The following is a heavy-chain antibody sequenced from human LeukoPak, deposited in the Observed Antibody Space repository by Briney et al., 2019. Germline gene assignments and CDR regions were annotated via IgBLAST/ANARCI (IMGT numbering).Heavy chain of an antibody. D-gene: IGHD3-3*01. Sequence: QAGGSLRLSCAASGFTFSSYSMNWVRQAPGKGLEWVSVIYSGGTTDYADSVKGRFTISGYNSRNTLYLQMNSLRAEDTAVYYCARGKSEGAFDIWGQGTMGHVSS. V-gene: IGHV3-53*01. J-gene: IGHJ3*02. CDR2: IYSGGTT. CDR1: GFTFSSYS. CDR3: ARGKSEGAFDI.